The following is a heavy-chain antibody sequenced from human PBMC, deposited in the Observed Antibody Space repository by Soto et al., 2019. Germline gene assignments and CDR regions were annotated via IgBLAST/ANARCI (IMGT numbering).Heavy chain of an antibody. CDR3: ARGDCTGAYCYSWPFNYGVDV. CDR2: IWYDGSNK. D-gene: IGHD2-15*01. V-gene: IGHV3-33*08. J-gene: IGHJ6*02. Sequence: QVQLVESGGGVVQPGGSLRLSCTTSGFTFNTYGMYWVRQAPGKGLEWVAIIWYDGSNKYYGDSVKGRFTISRDNSKNTRYIKRNSLIAEDTALYYCARGDCTGAYCYSWPFNYGVDVWGQGTTVTVSS. CDR1: GFTFNTYG.